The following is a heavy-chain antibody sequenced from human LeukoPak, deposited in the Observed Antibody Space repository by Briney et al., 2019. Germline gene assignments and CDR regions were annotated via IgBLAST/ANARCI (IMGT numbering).Heavy chain of an antibody. CDR3: AKAMDVVVVAASMDV. CDR2: IRYDGSNK. CDR1: GFTFSSYG. Sequence: GGSLRLSCAASGFTFSSYGMHWVRQAPGKGLEWVAFIRYDGSNKYYADSVKGRFTISRDNSKNTLYLQMISLRAEDTAVYYCAKAMDVVVVAASMDVWGQGTTVTVSS. D-gene: IGHD2-15*01. V-gene: IGHV3-30*02. J-gene: IGHJ6*02.